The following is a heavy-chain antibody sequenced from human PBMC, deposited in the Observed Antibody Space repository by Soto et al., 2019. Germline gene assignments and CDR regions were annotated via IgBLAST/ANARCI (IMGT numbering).Heavy chain of an antibody. CDR1: GGTFSSYA. J-gene: IGHJ6*02. D-gene: IGHD3-3*01. CDR3: ARTERNDDFWSGYPNYYYYGMDV. Sequence: QVQLVQSGAEVKKPGSSVKVSCKASGGTFSSYAISWVRQAPGQGLEWLGNIIPIFGTANYAQKFQGRVTIPAGESTSTAYMELSSLRSEDTAVYYCARTERNDDFWSGYPNYYYYGMDVWGQGTTVTVSS. V-gene: IGHV1-69*18. CDR2: IIPIFGTA.